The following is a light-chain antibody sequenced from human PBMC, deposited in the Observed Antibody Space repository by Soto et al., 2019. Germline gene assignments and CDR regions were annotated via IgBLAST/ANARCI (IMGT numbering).Light chain of an antibody. CDR3: QQYNNWPIT. V-gene: IGKV3-15*01. Sequence: EIVMTQSPATLSVSPGERATLSCRASQNIYNNLAWYQQKPGQAPRLLIYGASTRATGIPARFSGSGSGTEFTRTISSLQSEDFAVYYCQQYNNWPITCGQGTRLEIK. CDR1: QNIYNN. CDR2: GAS. J-gene: IGKJ5*01.